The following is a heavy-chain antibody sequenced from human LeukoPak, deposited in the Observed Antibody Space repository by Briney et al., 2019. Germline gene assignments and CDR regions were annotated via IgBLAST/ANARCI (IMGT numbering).Heavy chain of an antibody. D-gene: IGHD2-21*01. CDR1: GNSISSENW. V-gene: IGHV4-4*02. CDR3: ARIVGSVASHFDP. CDR2: IYHSGRT. J-gene: IGHJ5*02. Sequence: PSETLSFTCAGSGNSISSENWWSWVRQPPGKGLEWIGEIYHSGRTNYNPSLKSRVTILVDKSKNHFTLNMISVTAADTAVYYCARIVGSVASHFDPWGQGTLVTVSS.